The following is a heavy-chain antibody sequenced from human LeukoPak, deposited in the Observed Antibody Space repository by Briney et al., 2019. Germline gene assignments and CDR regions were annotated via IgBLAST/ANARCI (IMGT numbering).Heavy chain of an antibody. CDR1: GGSISSSSYY. V-gene: IGHV4-39*02. D-gene: IGHD3-9*01. CDR2: IYYSGST. Sequence: SETLSLTCTVSGGSISSSSYYWGWIRQPPGKGLEWIGSIYYSGSTYYNPSLKSRVTISVDTSKNQFSLKLSSVTAADTAVYYCARDYDILTGYYHFDYWGQGTLVTVSS. J-gene: IGHJ4*02. CDR3: ARDYDILTGYYHFDY.